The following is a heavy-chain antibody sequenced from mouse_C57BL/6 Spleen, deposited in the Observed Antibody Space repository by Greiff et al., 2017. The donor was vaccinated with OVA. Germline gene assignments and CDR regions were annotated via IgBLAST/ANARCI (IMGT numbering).Heavy chain of an antibody. Sequence: VKLQESGPELVKPGASVKISCKASGYAFSSSWMHWVKQRPGKGLEWIGRIYPGDGGTNYNGKFKGKATLTADKSSSTAYMQLSSLTSEDAAVYFCARQQVITVGFDVWGTGTTVTVSS. CDR2: IYPGDGGT. V-gene: IGHV1-82*01. CDR3: ARQQVITVGFDV. J-gene: IGHJ1*03. D-gene: IGHD1-1*01. CDR1: GYAFSSSW.